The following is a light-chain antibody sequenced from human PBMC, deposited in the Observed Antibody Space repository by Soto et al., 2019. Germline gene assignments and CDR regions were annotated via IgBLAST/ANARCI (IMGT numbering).Light chain of an antibody. Sequence: DIVMTQSPDSLAVSLGERATINCKSSQSVLYSSDNKNYLAWYQQKPGQPAKQLIYWASTRESGVPDRFSGSGSGTDFTLTISSLQAEDVAVYYCQQYYTTPFTCGPGTKLDIK. J-gene: IGKJ3*01. CDR1: QSVLYSSDNKNY. CDR2: WAS. V-gene: IGKV4-1*01. CDR3: QQYYTTPFT.